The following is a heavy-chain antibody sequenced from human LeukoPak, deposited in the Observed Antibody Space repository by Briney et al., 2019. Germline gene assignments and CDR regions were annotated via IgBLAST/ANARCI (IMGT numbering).Heavy chain of an antibody. J-gene: IGHJ4*02. CDR1: GGSISSYY. V-gene: IGHV4-4*07. D-gene: IGHD1-7*01. Sequence: SETLSLTCTVSGGSISSYYWSWIRQPAGKGLEWIGRIYTSGNTNYNPSLKSRVTMSVDTSKNQFSLKLSSVTAADTAVYYCASGSELPRFDYWGQGTLVTVSS. CDR2: IYTSGNT. CDR3: ASGSELPRFDY.